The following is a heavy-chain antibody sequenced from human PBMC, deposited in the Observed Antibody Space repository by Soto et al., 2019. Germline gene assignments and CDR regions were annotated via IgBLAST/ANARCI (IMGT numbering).Heavy chain of an antibody. J-gene: IGHJ6*02. CDR1: GGSFSGDY. V-gene: IGHV4-34*01. CDR3: ARQPTQYYALEDYYHYKAMDI. CDR2: INHNGRT. D-gene: IGHD2-2*01. Sequence: SETLSLTCAVYGGSFSGDYWSWIRQPPGNGLEWIGEINHNGRTYYNPSLESRVTMSLDKSKNQFSLRVSSVTAADTATYFCARQPTQYYALEDYYHYKAMDIWGQGTTVTVSS.